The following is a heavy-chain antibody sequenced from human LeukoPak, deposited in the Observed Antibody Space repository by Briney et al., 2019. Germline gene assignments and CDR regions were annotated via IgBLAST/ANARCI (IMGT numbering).Heavy chain of an antibody. J-gene: IGHJ4*02. V-gene: IGHV4-59*01. D-gene: IGHD6-19*01. CDR2: MYNRGST. CDR3: ARAEKAVTGTLDY. CDR1: GDSISNYY. Sequence: SETLSLTCTVSGDSISNYYWSWIRQSPGKKLEWIGYMYNRGSTIYNPSLKSRVTIPTDTSKNQFSLRLTSVTAADTAVYYCARAEKAVTGTLDYWGQGTLITVSS.